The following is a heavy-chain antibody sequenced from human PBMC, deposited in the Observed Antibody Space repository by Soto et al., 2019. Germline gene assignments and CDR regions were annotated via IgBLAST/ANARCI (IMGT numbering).Heavy chain of an antibody. CDR3: ARSVDY. CDR1: GFTFSNYW. CDR2: ITPDGSDK. J-gene: IGHJ4*02. Sequence: EVKVVESGGGLVQPGGSLRLSCAASGFTFSNYWMTWFRQTPGKGLEWVANITPDGSDKYYVDSLKGRFTISRDNAKKSVYLQMNSLRAEDTAVYYCARSVDYWGQGTLVTVSS. V-gene: IGHV3-7*03.